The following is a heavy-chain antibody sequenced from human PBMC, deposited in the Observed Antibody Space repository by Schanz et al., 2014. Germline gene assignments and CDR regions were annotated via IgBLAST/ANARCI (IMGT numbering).Heavy chain of an antibody. J-gene: IGHJ3*02. D-gene: IGHD2-15*01. CDR3: ARGGGPEDVFDI. CDR2: ISPYNGNT. CDR1: GGTFSTYT. Sequence: QVQLVQSGAEVKKPGSSVKVSCKASGGTFSTYTISWVRQAPGQGLEWMGWISPYNGNTNYAQKLQGRVTMTADTSTSTAYMELNSLNSDDTAVYYCARGGGPEDVFDIWGQGTILTVSS. V-gene: IGHV1-18*01.